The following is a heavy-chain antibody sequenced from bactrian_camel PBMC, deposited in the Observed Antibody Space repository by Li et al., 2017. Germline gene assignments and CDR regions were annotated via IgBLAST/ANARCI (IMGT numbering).Heavy chain of an antibody. J-gene: IGHJ4*01. D-gene: IGHD4*01. CDR1: GLTFSDYG. Sequence: VQLVESGGGSVQAGGSLRLSCEASGLTFSDYGMSWVRQAPGKEREGVASIDSGGRTSYADSVKGRFTISQDNAKNTLYLQMDSLKPEDTAMYYCAARKYAWFRLEVQADYWGQGTQVTVS. CDR2: IDSGGRT. CDR3: AARKYAWFRLEVQADY. V-gene: IGHV3S10*01.